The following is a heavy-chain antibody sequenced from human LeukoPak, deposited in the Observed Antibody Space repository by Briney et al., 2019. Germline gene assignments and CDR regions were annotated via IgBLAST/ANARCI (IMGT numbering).Heavy chain of an antibody. V-gene: IGHV4-34*01. CDR3: ARAHYYDSSGYLHTAATYYFDY. D-gene: IGHD3-22*01. J-gene: IGHJ4*02. CDR2: VNHSGST. Sequence: GSLRLSCVASGFTFNNYPMNWVRQAPGKGLEWIGEVNHSGSTNYNPSLKSRVTISVDTSKNQFSLKLSSVTAADTAVYYCARAHYYDSSGYLHTAATYYFDYWGQGTLVTVSS. CDR1: GFTFNNYP.